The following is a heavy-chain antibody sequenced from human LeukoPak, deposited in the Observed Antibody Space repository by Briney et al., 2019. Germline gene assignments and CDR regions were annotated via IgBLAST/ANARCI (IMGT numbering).Heavy chain of an antibody. CDR1: GGSISSGGYS. CDR3: ATCGYSYGPEAFDI. V-gene: IGHV4-30-2*01. Sequence: SETLSLTCAVSGGSISSGGYSWSWIRQPPGKGLEWIGYIYHSGSTYYNPSLKSRVTISVDRSKNQFSLKLSSVTAADTAVYYCATCGYSYGPEAFDIWGQGTVVTVSS. J-gene: IGHJ3*02. CDR2: IYHSGST. D-gene: IGHD5-18*01.